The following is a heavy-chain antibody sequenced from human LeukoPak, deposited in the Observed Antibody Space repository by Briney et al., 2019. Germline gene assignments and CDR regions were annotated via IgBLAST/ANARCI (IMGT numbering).Heavy chain of an antibody. J-gene: IGHJ4*02. V-gene: IGHV4-59*08. D-gene: IGHD3/OR15-3a*01. CDR3: ARQFGLMRSYRHLDH. CDR1: SGSISTYY. CDR2: VYFNGDT. Sequence: PSGTLSLTCNVSSGSISTYYWAWVRQPPGKTLQWIGNVYFNGDTNFNPSLKSRVTISVDTSNNQFSLKLSSVTAPDTAVYYCARQFGLMRSYRHLDHWGPGILVTVSA.